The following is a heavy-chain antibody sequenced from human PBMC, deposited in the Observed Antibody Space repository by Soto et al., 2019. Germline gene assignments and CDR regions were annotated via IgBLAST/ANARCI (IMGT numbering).Heavy chain of an antibody. Sequence: SETLSLTCTVSGYSISSGYYWGWIRQPPGKGLEWIGSIYHSGSTYYNPSLKSRVTISVDTSKNQFSLKLSSVTAADTAVYYCARLDDSSGYYYFYFDYWGQGTLVTVSS. CDR1: GYSISSGYY. V-gene: IGHV4-38-2*02. D-gene: IGHD3-22*01. J-gene: IGHJ4*02. CDR3: ARLDDSSGYYYFYFDY. CDR2: IYHSGST.